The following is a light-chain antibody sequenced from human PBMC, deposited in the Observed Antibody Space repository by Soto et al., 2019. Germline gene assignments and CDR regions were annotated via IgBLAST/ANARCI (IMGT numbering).Light chain of an antibody. CDR1: QDIRHF. CDR3: QKYNTATRT. V-gene: IGKV1-27*01. Sequence: IQMTQSPSALSASVGDRVTITCRASQDIRHFLSWYQHKPGRVPKLLIYAASTLQSGVPSRFSGSGSGTDFILPVSSLQPEDAAIYSCQKYNTATRTFGGGTTVEI. J-gene: IGKJ4*01. CDR2: AAS.